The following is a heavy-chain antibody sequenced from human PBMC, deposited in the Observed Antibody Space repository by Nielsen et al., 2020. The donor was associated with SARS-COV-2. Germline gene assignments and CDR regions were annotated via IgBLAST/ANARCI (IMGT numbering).Heavy chain of an antibody. Sequence: WIRQPPGKGLEWIGEIYHSGSTNYNPSLKSRVTISVDKSKNQFSLKLSSVTAADTAVYYCARGRALLWFGELLLREKDAFDIWGQGTMVTVSS. J-gene: IGHJ3*02. D-gene: IGHD3-10*01. CDR2: IYHSGST. V-gene: IGHV4-4*02. CDR3: ARGRALLWFGELLLREKDAFDI.